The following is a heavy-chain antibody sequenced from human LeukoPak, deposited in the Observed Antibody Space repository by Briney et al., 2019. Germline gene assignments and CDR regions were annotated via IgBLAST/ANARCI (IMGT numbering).Heavy chain of an antibody. V-gene: IGHV3-23*01. Sequence: GGSLRLSCAASGFTFSGFAMSWVRQAPGKGLEWVSTISGSGGSTYYADSVKGRFTFSRDNSKNTLYLQMNSLRVEDTAVYYCAKTMGAIDHDYWGQGTLVTVSS. J-gene: IGHJ4*02. CDR3: AKTMGAIDHDY. D-gene: IGHD1-26*01. CDR1: GFTFSGFA. CDR2: ISGSGGST.